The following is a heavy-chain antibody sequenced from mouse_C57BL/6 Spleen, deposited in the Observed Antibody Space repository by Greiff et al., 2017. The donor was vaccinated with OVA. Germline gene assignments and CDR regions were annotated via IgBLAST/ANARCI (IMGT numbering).Heavy chain of an antibody. V-gene: IGHV14-4*01. D-gene: IGHD1-1*01. CDR1: GFNIKDDY. CDR3: TKVWGTTVVATRYFDV. Sequence: EVQLQQSGAELVRPGASVKLSCTASGFNIKDDYMHWVKQRPEQGLEWIGWIDPENGDTEYASKFQGKATITADTSSNTAYLQLSSLTSEDTAVYYCTKVWGTTVVATRYFDVWGTGTTVTVSS. J-gene: IGHJ1*03. CDR2: IDPENGDT.